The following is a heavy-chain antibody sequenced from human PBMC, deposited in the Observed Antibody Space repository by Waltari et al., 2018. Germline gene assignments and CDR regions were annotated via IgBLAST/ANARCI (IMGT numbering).Heavy chain of an antibody. CDR3: ARQPYDGDFYDF. D-gene: IGHD4-17*01. V-gene: IGHV5-51*01. CDR1: GYNFATDW. Sequence: EVQLVQSGAEVRKPGESLKISCEGSGYNFATDWVGWVRQRPGKGLEWIGIRYAGYSDTRYSPSFRGQVTMSVDKSINTACLQWSSLKAPDTAMYYCARQPYDGDFYDFWGRGTLVSVSS. CDR2: RYAGYSDT. J-gene: IGHJ4*01.